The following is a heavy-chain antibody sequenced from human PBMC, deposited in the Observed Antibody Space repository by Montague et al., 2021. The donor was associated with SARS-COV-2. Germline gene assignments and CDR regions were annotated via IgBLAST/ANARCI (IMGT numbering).Heavy chain of an antibody. D-gene: IGHD3-3*01. CDR1: GGSISSYY. CDR2: IYYSGST. V-gene: IGHV4-59*01. J-gene: IGHJ3*02. Sequence: SETLSLTCTVSGGSISSYYWSWIRQPPGKGLEWIGYIYYSGSTNYNPSLKSRVTISVDTPKNQFSLKLSSVTAADTAVYYCARGRRRSITIFGVVIIDAFDIWGQGTMVTVSS. CDR3: ARGRRRSITIFGVVIIDAFDI.